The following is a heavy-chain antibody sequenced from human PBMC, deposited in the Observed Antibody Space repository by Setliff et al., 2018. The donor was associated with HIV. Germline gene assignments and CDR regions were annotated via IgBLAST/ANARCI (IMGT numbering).Heavy chain of an antibody. CDR2: IYPADSDT. J-gene: IGHJ4*02. V-gene: IGHV5-51*01. CDR1: EYRFTNYW. CDR3: ARHGVGDTMVTVDY. D-gene: IGHD3-10*01. Sequence: GESLKISCKGSEYRFTNYWTGWVRQMPGKGLEWLGNIYPADSDTRYSPSFQGQITISADKFISTAYLQWGSLKASDTAMYYCARHGVGDTMVTVDYWGQGTLVTVSS.